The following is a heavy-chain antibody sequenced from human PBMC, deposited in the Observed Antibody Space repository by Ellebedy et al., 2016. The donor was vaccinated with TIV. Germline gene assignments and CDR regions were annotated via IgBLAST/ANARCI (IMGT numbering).Heavy chain of an antibody. D-gene: IGHD4-17*01. J-gene: IGHJ3*02. CDR2: IRQDGSDK. Sequence: GGSLRLSCATSGFSFRSYWMSWVRQAPGKGLEWVANIRQDGSDKYYVDSVKGRFTVSSDNAKNSLYLQMTSLRADDTAVYYCATDGSYGDYLSPTHAFVIWGQGTMVTVSS. V-gene: IGHV3-7*01. CDR1: GFSFRSYW. CDR3: ATDGSYGDYLSPTHAFVI.